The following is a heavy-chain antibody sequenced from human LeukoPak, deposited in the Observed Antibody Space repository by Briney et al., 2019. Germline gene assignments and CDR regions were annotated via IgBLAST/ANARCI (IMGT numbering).Heavy chain of an antibody. J-gene: IGHJ4*02. CDR2: FSGAVDTT. CDR1: DFTVSSNY. Sequence: GGSLRLSCAASDFTVSSNYMSWVRQAPGKGLEWVSTFSGAVDTTYYADSVKGRFTISRDNSKNTLYLQMDSLTAEDTAVYYCAKDQGGSSYSFDYWGRGTLVTVSS. D-gene: IGHD5-18*01. CDR3: AKDQGGSSYSFDY. V-gene: IGHV3-23*01.